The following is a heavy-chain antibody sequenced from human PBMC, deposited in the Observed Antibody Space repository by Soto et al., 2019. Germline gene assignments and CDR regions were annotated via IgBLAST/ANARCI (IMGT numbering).Heavy chain of an antibody. Sequence: GESLKISCKGSGYSFAGYWITWVRQKRGKGLEWMGRIDPSDSQTYYSPSFRGHVSISVTKSITTVFLQWSSLRSSDTAMYYCARQIYDSDTGPNFQYYFDSWGQGTPVTVSS. J-gene: IGHJ4*02. CDR2: IDPSDSQT. CDR3: ARQIYDSDTGPNFQYYFDS. V-gene: IGHV5-10-1*01. CDR1: GYSFAGYW. D-gene: IGHD3-22*01.